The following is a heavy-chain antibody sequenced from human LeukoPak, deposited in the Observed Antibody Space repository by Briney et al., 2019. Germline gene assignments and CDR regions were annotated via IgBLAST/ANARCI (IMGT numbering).Heavy chain of an antibody. CDR1: GGSISTYY. CDR2: IYYTGST. J-gene: IGHJ3*02. CDR3: ASSYYYDSSGYYRPRDAFDI. V-gene: IGHV4-59*08. D-gene: IGHD3-22*01. Sequence: SETLSLTCTVSGGSISTYYWSWIRQPPGKGLEWIGYIYYTGSTNYNPSLKSRVTMSVDTSKNQFSLKLSSVTAADTAVYYCASSYYYDSSGYYRPRDAFDIWGQGTMVTVSS.